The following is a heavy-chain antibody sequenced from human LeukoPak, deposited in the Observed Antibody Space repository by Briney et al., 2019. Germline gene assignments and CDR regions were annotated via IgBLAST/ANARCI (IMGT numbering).Heavy chain of an antibody. CDR1: GYTFTGYG. Sequence: ASVKVSCKASGYTFTGYGISWVRQAPGQGLEWMGWSSVYNDNANYAQKFQGRVTMTTDISTRTAYMELRSLRSDDTAVYYCARSTCGGSCYSRDYWGQGTLVTVSS. CDR2: SSVYNDNA. J-gene: IGHJ4*02. D-gene: IGHD2-15*01. V-gene: IGHV1-18*01. CDR3: ARSTCGGSCYSRDY.